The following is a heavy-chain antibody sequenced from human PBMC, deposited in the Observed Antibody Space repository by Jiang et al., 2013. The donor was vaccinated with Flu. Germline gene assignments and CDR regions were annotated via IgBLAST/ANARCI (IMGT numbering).Heavy chain of an antibody. J-gene: IGHJ4*02. V-gene: IGHV2-5*02. CDR1: GFSLSTSEEA. CDR3: AHRYGGYFDY. D-gene: IGHD4-17*01. Sequence: KPTQTLTLTCTFSGFSLSTSEEAVGWIRQPPGKALEWLALVYWDDEKHFSPSLKSSLSITKDTSKNHVVLIMTNVDPVDTGTYYCAHRYGGYFDYWGQGNLVTVSS. CDR2: VYWDDEK.